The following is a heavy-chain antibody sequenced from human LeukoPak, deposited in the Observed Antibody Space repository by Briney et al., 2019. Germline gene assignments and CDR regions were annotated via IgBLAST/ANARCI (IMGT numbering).Heavy chain of an antibody. J-gene: IGHJ4*02. CDR2: IYSSGST. D-gene: IGHD3-16*02. CDR1: GGSISSGSYY. Sequence: SETLSLTCTVSGGSISSGSYYWSWIRQPAGKGLEWIGRIYSSGSTNYNPSLKSRVTISVDTSKNQFSLKLSSVTAADTAVYYGARHGRTRAFGAVIVTRAPYFDSWGEGTLVTVSS. CDR3: ARHGRTRAFGAVIVTRAPYFDS. V-gene: IGHV4-61*02.